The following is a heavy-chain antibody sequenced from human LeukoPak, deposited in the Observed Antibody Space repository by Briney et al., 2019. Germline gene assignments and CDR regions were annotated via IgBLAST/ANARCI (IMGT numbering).Heavy chain of an antibody. CDR3: AAYCSSTSCHPGDWFDP. V-gene: IGHV1-69*13. CDR2: IIPIFGTA. Sequence: ASVKVSCKASGGTFSSYAISWVRQAPGQGLEWMGGIIPIFGTANYAQKFQGRVTITADESTSTAYMELSSLRSEDTAVYYCAAYCSSTSCHPGDWFDPWGQGTLVTVSS. D-gene: IGHD2-2*01. J-gene: IGHJ5*02. CDR1: GGTFSSYA.